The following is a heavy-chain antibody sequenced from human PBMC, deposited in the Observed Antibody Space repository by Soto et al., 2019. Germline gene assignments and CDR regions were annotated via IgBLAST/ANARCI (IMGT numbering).Heavy chain of an antibody. CDR1: GFTFSSYA. D-gene: IGHD5-18*01. Sequence: GGSLRRSWAASGFTFSSYAMHWVRQAPGKGPERVAVISYDGSNKYYADSVKGRFTISRDNSKNTLYLQMNSLRAEDMDVYSCARDYAVDTAMVILDWGQGSVKTVST. J-gene: IGHJ4*02. V-gene: IGHV3-30-3*01. CDR2: ISYDGSNK. CDR3: ARDYAVDTAMVILD.